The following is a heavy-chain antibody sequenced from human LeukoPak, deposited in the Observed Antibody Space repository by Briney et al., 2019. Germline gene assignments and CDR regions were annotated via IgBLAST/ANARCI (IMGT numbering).Heavy chain of an antibody. V-gene: IGHV4-30-2*01. Sequence: PSETLSLTCTVSGGSISSGGYYWSWIRQPPGKGLEWIGYIYHSGSTYYNPSLKSRVTISVDRSKNQFSLKLSSVTAADTAVYYCAREYSYGYTSIDYWGQGTLVTASS. CDR1: GGSISSGGYY. CDR2: IYHSGST. CDR3: AREYSYGYTSIDY. D-gene: IGHD5-18*01. J-gene: IGHJ4*02.